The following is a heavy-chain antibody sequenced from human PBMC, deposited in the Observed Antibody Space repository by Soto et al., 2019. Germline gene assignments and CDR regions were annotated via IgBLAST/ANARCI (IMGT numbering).Heavy chain of an antibody. V-gene: IGHV3-74*01. CDR3: ARGIRVHYGKDV. Sequence: EVQLVESGGGLVQPGGSLRLCCAASGLTFSDYWIHWVPQVPGKGLMWVLRIKGDGSTTNYADSVKWRFTVYRDNTKNQLFLQMNSLRAQDTALYYCARGIRVHYGKDVWGQRTTVYVS. CDR1: GLTFSDYW. J-gene: IGHJ6*02. CDR2: IKGDGSTT. D-gene: IGHD3-10*01.